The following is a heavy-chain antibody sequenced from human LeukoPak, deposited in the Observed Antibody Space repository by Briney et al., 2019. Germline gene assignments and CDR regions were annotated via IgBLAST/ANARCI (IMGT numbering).Heavy chain of an antibody. Sequence: ASVTVSCKASGGTFSSYAISWVRQAPGQGLEGMGGVIPIFGTAKYAQKFQGRVTITTDESTSTAYMELSSLRSEDTAVYYCARDQGWLQFRHYFDYWGQGTLVTVSS. J-gene: IGHJ4*02. D-gene: IGHD5-24*01. CDR1: GGTFSSYA. CDR3: ARDQGWLQFRHYFDY. CDR2: VIPIFGTA. V-gene: IGHV1-69*05.